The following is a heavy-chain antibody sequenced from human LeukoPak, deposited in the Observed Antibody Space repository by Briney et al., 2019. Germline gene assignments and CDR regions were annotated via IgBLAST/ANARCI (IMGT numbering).Heavy chain of an antibody. Sequence: GGSLRLSCAASGFTFSSYGMHWVRQAPGKGLEWVAVISYDGSNKYYADSVKGRFTISRDNSKNTLYLLMNSLRAEDTAVYYCAKDRAAAPFDPWGQGTLVTVSS. J-gene: IGHJ5*02. CDR3: AKDRAAAPFDP. CDR2: ISYDGSNK. V-gene: IGHV3-30*18. D-gene: IGHD2-15*01. CDR1: GFTFSSYG.